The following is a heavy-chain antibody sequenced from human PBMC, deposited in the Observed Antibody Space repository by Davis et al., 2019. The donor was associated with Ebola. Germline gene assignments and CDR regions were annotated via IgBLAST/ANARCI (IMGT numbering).Heavy chain of an antibody. CDR2: IYYSGST. D-gene: IGHD3-3*01. CDR3: ARDGGAYDFWSGYRYNWFDP. CDR1: GGSISSYY. V-gene: IGHV4-59*01. Sequence: SETLSLTCTVSGGSISSYYWSWIRQPPGKGLEWIGYIYYSGSTNYNPSLKSRVTISVDTSKNQFSLKLSSVTAADTAVYYCARDGGAYDFWSGYRYNWFDPWGQGTLVTVSS. J-gene: IGHJ5*02.